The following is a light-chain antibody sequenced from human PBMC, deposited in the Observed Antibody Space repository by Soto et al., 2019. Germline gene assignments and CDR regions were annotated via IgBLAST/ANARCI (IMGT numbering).Light chain of an antibody. J-gene: IGKJ2*01. CDR1: HSVSSSY. Sequence: EIVLTQSPGTLSLSPGERATLSCRASHSVSSSYLAWYQQKPGQAPRLLIYGASSRATGIPDRFSVSGSGTDFTLTISRLEPEDFAVYYCQQYGGSPPYTFGQGTKLEIK. V-gene: IGKV3-20*01. CDR3: QQYGGSPPYT. CDR2: GAS.